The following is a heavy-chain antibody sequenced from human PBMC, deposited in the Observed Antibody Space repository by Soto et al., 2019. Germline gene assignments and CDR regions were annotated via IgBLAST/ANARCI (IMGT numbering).Heavy chain of an antibody. Sequence: QVQLVESGGGVVQPGRSLRLSCEASGFTFSSHGMHWVRQAPGKGLEWVALIGYDGSNKYYADSVKGRFTISRDNSKNTLYLQINSLRAEDTAVYYCAGSYSSGRYTVGYWGQGTLVTVSS. CDR3: AGSYSSGRYTVGY. J-gene: IGHJ4*02. CDR1: GFTFSSHG. V-gene: IGHV3-33*01. CDR2: IGYDGSNK. D-gene: IGHD6-19*01.